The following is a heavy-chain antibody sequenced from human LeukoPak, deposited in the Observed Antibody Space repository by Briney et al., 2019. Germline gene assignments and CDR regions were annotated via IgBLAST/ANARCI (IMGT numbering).Heavy chain of an antibody. Sequence: ASVKVSCKASGYTFSSYAISWVRQAPGQGLEWMGGIIPIFGTANYAQKFQGRVTITTDESTSTAYMELSSLRSEDTAVYYCARGGYPNLGSFDYWGQGTLVTVSS. CDR2: IIPIFGTA. V-gene: IGHV1-69*05. D-gene: IGHD3-22*01. J-gene: IGHJ4*02. CDR3: ARGGYPNLGSFDY. CDR1: GYTFSSYA.